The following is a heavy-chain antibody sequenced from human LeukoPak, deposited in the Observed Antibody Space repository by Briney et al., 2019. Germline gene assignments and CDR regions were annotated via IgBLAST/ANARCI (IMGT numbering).Heavy chain of an antibody. Sequence: GGSLRLSCAASGFTVSSNYMSWVRQAPGKGLEWVSVIYSGGSTYYADSVKGRLTISRDNSKNTLYLQMNSLRAEDTAVYYCARVQTVDGYYYYGMDAWGQGTTVTVSS. V-gene: IGHV3-53*01. CDR2: IYSGGST. CDR1: GFTVSSNY. CDR3: ARVQTVDGYYYYGMDA. D-gene: IGHD2-8*01. J-gene: IGHJ6*02.